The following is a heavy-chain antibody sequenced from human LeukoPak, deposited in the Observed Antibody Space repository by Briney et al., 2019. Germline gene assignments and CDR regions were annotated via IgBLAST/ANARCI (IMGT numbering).Heavy chain of an antibody. Sequence: GGSLRLSCAASGFTFSSYWMSWVRQASGKGLEWVANIKQDGSEKYYVDSVKGRFTISRDNAKNSLYLQMNSLRAEDTAVYYCARDHPGYCSSTSCYRLGDYWGQGTLVTVSS. CDR3: ARDHPGYCSSTSCYRLGDY. J-gene: IGHJ4*02. CDR2: IKQDGSEK. CDR1: GFTFSSYW. D-gene: IGHD2-2*01. V-gene: IGHV3-7*01.